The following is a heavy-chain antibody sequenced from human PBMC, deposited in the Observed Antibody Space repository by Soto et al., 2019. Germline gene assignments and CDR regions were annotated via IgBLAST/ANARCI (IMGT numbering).Heavy chain of an antibody. CDR3: ARRYGASFDY. CDR2: IYYRGGT. J-gene: IGHJ4*02. Sequence: SETLSLTCTVSGDSISGSSYFWGWIRQPPGKTLEWIGTIYYRGGTNYNPSLKSRVTISVDTSKNQFSLKLSSVTAADTAVYYCARRYGASFDYWGQGTLVTVSS. V-gene: IGHV4-39*07. CDR1: GDSISGSSYF. D-gene: IGHD4-17*01.